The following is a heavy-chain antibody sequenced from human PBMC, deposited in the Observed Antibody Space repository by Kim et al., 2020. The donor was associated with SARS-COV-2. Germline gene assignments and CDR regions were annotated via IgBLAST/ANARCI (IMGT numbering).Heavy chain of an antibody. D-gene: IGHD3-10*01. J-gene: IGHJ3*02. CDR3: TREGFGGIAFDI. CDR2: I. Sequence: IYYAASVKGRFTVARDDAKQSLYLQMNSLAEEDTAVYFCTREGFGGIAFDIWGQGTTVTVSS. V-gene: IGHV3-48*02.